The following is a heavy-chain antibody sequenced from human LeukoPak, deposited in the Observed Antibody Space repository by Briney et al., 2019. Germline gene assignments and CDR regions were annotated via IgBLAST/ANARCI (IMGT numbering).Heavy chain of an antibody. V-gene: IGHV1-2*02. Sequence: GASVKVSCTASGYTFTGYYMHWVRQAPGQGLEWMGWINPNSGGTNYAQKFQGRVTMPRDTSISTAYMELSRLRSDDTAVYYCARGHSSYYYYYMDVWGKGTTVTVSS. D-gene: IGHD1-26*01. J-gene: IGHJ6*03. CDR3: ARGHSSYYYYYMDV. CDR1: GYTFTGYY. CDR2: INPNSGGT.